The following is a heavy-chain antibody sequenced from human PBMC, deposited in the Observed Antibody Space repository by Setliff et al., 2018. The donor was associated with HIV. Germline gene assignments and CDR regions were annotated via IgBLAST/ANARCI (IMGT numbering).Heavy chain of an antibody. D-gene: IGHD4-17*01. V-gene: IGHV3-23*01. CDR3: TKGVQRLRPYYFDS. CDR1: GFIFSSYA. CDR2: ISGSGGST. Sequence: GGSLRLSCAGSGFIFSSYAMYWVRQAPGKGLEWVSAISGSGGSTYYADSVTGRFTISRDNTKNTLYLQMNSLRVEDTAIYYCTKGVQRLRPYYFDSWGQGILVTVSS. J-gene: IGHJ4*02.